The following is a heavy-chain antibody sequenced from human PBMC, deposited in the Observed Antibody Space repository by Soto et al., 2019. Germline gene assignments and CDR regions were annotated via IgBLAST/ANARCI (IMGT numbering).Heavy chain of an antibody. J-gene: IGHJ3*02. D-gene: IGHD2-21*02. CDR3: ARQSRHVVVVTAVMSAFDI. CDR1: GGSISSTTYY. Sequence: SETLSLTCTVSGGSISSTTYYWGWIRQPPGKGLEWIGNMFYSAGMYYNPSLRSRVTISVDTSKNQFSLKLRSVTAADTAVYYCARQSRHVVVVTAVMSAFDIWGQGTTVTV. V-gene: IGHV4-39*01. CDR2: MFYSAGM.